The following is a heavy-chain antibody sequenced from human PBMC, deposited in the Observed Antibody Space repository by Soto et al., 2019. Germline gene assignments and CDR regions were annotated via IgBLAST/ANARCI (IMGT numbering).Heavy chain of an antibody. J-gene: IGHJ4*02. CDR1: GYTFTSYG. Sequence: ASVKVSCKASGYTFTSYGISWVRQAPGQGLEWMGWISAYNGNTNYAQKLQGRVTMTTDTSTSTAYMELRSLRSDDTAVYYCAREGNQYDDILTGYYPGPFDYWGQGTLVTGSS. V-gene: IGHV1-18*01. CDR2: ISAYNGNT. D-gene: IGHD3-9*01. CDR3: AREGNQYDDILTGYYPGPFDY.